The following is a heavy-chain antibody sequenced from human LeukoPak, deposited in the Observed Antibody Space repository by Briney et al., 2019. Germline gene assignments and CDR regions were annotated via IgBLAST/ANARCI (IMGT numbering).Heavy chain of an antibody. V-gene: IGHV4-30-4*01. D-gene: IGHD3-22*01. CDR2: IYYSGST. CDR1: GGSISSGDYY. J-gene: IGHJ2*01. Sequence: PSQTLSLTCTVSGGSISSGDYYWSWIRQPPGKGLEWIGYIYYSGSTYYNPSLKSRVTISVDTSKNQFSLKLSSVTAADTAVYYCARITYYYDSSGYPDLWGRGTLVTVSS. CDR3: ARITYYYDSSGYPDL.